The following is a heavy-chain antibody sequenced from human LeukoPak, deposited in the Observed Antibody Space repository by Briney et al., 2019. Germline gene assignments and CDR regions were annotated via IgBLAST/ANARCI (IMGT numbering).Heavy chain of an antibody. CDR1: GGSISSSSYY. CDR3: ASDFGY. V-gene: IGHV4-61*05. J-gene: IGHJ4*02. CDR2: IYTSGST. Sequence: SETLSLTCTVSGGSISSSSYYWGWIRQPPGKGLEWIGLIYTSGSTNYNPSLKSRVTMSLDTSKNQFSLKLTSVTAADTAVYYCASDFGYWGQGTLVTVSS.